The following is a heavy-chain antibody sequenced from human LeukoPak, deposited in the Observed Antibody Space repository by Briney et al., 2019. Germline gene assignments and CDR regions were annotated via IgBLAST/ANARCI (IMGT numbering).Heavy chain of an antibody. V-gene: IGHV3-48*03. CDR1: GFTFSSYE. CDR3: ERDVGFWSGIENWFDP. J-gene: IGHJ5*02. CDR2: ISSSGSTI. Sequence: PGGSLRLSCAASGFTFSSYEMNWVRQAPGKGLEWVSYISSSGSTIYYADSVKGRFTISRDNAKNSLYLQMNSLRAEDTAVYYCERDVGFWSGIENWFDPWGQGTLVTVSS. D-gene: IGHD3-3*01.